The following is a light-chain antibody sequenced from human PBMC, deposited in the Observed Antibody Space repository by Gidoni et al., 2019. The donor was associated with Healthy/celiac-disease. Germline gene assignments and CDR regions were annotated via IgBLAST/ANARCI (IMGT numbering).Light chain of an antibody. CDR2: EAS. J-gene: IGKJ3*01. V-gene: IGKV1-33*01. CDR1: QDISNY. CDR3: QQYDRGFT. Sequence: DIQITQSPSSLSASVGDRVTITCQASQDISNYLNWYQQKPGKAPKLLIYEASNLETGVPSRFSGSGSGTDFTVTISSLQPEDIATYYCQQYDRGFTFGPGTKVDIK.